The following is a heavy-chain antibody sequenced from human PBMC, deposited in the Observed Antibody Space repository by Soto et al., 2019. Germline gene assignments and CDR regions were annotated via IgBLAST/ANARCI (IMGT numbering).Heavy chain of an antibody. CDR1: GYTFTGYY. Sequence: GASVKVSCKASGYTFTGYYIHWVRQAPGQGLEWMGWINPNSGGTKYPQKFQGRVTMTRDTSIRTVYMSLTGLKSDDTAVYFCARDLAKGGGSAGFDYWGQGTLVNVSS. V-gene: IGHV1-2*02. CDR2: INPNSGGT. D-gene: IGHD2-15*01. CDR3: ARDLAKGGGSAGFDY. J-gene: IGHJ4*02.